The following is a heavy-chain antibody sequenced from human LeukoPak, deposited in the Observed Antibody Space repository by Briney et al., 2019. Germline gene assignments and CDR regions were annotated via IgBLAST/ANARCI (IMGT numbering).Heavy chain of an antibody. Sequence: GGSLRLSCAASGFTFDDYGMSWVRQAPGKGLEWVSDINWNGGSTGYADSVKGRFTISRDNAKNSLYLQMNSLRAEDTALYYCARVYYYGSGSYLDYWGQGTLVTVSS. CDR1: GFTFDDYG. CDR2: INWNGGST. J-gene: IGHJ4*02. V-gene: IGHV3-20*04. CDR3: ARVYYYGSGSYLDY. D-gene: IGHD3-10*01.